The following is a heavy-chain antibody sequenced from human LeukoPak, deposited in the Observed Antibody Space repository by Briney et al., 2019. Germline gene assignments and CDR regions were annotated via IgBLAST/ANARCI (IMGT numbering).Heavy chain of an antibody. J-gene: IGHJ4*02. D-gene: IGHD3-22*01. CDR2: IYHSGST. CDR1: GYSISSGYY. Sequence: SETLSLTCTVSGYSISSGYYWGWIRQPPGKGLEWIGSIYHSGSTYYNPSLKSRVTISVDTSKNQFSLKLSSVTAADTAVYYCARALHDSSGYFDYWGQGTLVTVSS. V-gene: IGHV4-38-2*02. CDR3: ARALHDSSGYFDY.